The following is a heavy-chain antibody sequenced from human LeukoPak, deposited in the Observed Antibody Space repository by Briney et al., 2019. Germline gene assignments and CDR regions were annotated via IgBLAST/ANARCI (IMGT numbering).Heavy chain of an antibody. CDR1: GFTFSSYA. V-gene: IGHV3-30*04. Sequence: GGSLRLSCAASGFTFSSYAMHWVRQAPGKGLEWVAAISYDGSNKYYADSVKGRFTISRDNSKNTLYLQMNSLRAEDTAVYYCARDPYIQLWSPYFDYWGQGTLVTVSS. D-gene: IGHD5-18*01. J-gene: IGHJ4*02. CDR3: ARDPYIQLWSPYFDY. CDR2: ISYDGSNK.